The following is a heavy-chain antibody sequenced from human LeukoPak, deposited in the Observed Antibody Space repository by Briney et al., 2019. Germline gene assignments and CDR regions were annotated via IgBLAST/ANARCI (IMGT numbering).Heavy chain of an antibody. J-gene: IGHJ4*02. Sequence: GGSLRLSCAASGFTVSNNYMSWVRQAPGKGLEWVSGISGSGGTTYYADSVKGRFTISRDNSKNTLYLQINSLRAEDTAVHYCAKGLSGSYYFDYWGQGTLVTVSS. D-gene: IGHD1-26*01. CDR3: AKGLSGSYYFDY. V-gene: IGHV3-23*01. CDR1: GFTVSNNY. CDR2: ISGSGGTT.